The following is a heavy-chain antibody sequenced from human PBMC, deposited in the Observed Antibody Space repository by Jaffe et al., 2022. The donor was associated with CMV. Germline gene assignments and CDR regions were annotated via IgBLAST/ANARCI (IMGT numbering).Heavy chain of an antibody. CDR3: ARLPLFNTFDP. D-gene: IGHD1-26*01. CDR2: IYYSGSA. Sequence: QVQLQESGPGLVKPSETLSLTCTVSGGSISSSYWSWIRQPPGKGLEWIGYIYYSGSAKYNPSLKSRLTISVDTSKNQFSLKLTSVTAADTAVYYCARLPLFNTFDPWGQGTLVTVSS. J-gene: IGHJ5*02. V-gene: IGHV4-59*08. CDR1: GGSISSSY.